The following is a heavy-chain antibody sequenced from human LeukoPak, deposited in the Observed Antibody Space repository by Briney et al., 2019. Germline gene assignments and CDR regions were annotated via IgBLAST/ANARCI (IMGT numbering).Heavy chain of an antibody. CDR2: ISGSADST. V-gene: IGHV3-23*01. D-gene: IGHD6-19*01. Sequence: PGGSLRLSCAASGFTFSTYAMSWVRQAPGKGLEWVSAISGSADSTYYADSVKGRFTISRDNSKNTLYLQMNSLRAEDTAIYYCAKRNSSGWAPFWYWGQGTLVTVSS. J-gene: IGHJ4*02. CDR3: AKRNSSGWAPFWY. CDR1: GFTFSTYA.